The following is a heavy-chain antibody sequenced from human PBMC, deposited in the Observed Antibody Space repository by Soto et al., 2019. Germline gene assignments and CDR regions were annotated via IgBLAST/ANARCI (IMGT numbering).Heavy chain of an antibody. CDR3: AGGGGSGSYYYYGMDV. Sequence: QVQLQESGPGLVKPSQTLSLTCTVSGGSISSGGYYWSWIRQHPGKGLEWIGYIYYSGSTYYNPSLQSRFTISVDTSKNGFSLRLSSVTAADTAVYYGAGGGGSGSYYYYGMDVWGQGTTVTVSS. V-gene: IGHV4-31*03. CDR1: GGSISSGGYY. D-gene: IGHD3-10*01. J-gene: IGHJ6*02. CDR2: IYYSGST.